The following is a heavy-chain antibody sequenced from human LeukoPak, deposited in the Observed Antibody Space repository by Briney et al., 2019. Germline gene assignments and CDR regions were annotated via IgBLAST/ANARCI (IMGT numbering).Heavy chain of an antibody. CDR1: GGSISSSNW. V-gene: IGHV4-4*02. CDR3: ARVPRLQYCSSTSCDGAFDI. J-gene: IGHJ3*02. Sequence: RSSETLSLTCVVSGGSISSSNWWSWVRQPPGKGLEWIGEIYHSGSTNYNPSLKSRVTISVDKSKNQFSLKLSSVTAADTAVYYCARVPRLQYCSSTSCDGAFDIWGQGTMVTVSS. CDR2: IYHSGST. D-gene: IGHD2-2*01.